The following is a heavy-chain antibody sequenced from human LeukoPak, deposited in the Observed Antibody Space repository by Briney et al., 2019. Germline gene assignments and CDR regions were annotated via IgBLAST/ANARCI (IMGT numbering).Heavy chain of an antibody. CDR2: ISSGSSTI. D-gene: IGHD2-2*02. V-gene: IGHV3-48*01. CDR3: ASLKGYCSSTSCYTYNWFDP. CDR1: GFTFSSYS. Sequence: GGSLRLSCAASGFTFSSYSMNWVRQAPGKGLEWVSYISSGSSTIYYADSVKGRFTISRDNAKNSLYLQMNSLRAEDTAVYYCASLKGYCSSTSCYTYNWFDPWGQGTLVTVSS. J-gene: IGHJ5*02.